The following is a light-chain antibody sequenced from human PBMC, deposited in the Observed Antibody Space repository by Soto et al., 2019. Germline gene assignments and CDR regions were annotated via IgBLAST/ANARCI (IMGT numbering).Light chain of an antibody. CDR3: QRYGSSPIT. Sequence: EIVLTQSPATLSLSPGERATLSCGASQSVSRNYLAWYQQKPGLAPRLLIYDANNRVTGIPDRFSGGGSGKDITLTISRLEPEDFAVYYCQRYGSSPITFGQGTRLEIQ. V-gene: IGKV3D-20*01. CDR1: QSVSRNY. J-gene: IGKJ5*01. CDR2: DAN.